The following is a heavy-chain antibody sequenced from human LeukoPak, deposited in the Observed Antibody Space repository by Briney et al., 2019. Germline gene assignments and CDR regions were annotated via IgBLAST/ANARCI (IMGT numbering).Heavy chain of an antibody. CDR3: AKENADMTTDTTYFDY. Sequence: SGGSLRHSCAASGFTFSSYAMSWVRQAPGKGLEWVSAISGSGGSTYYADSVKGRFTISRDNSKNTLYLQMNSLRAEDTAVYYCAKENADMTTDTTYFDYWGQGTLVTVSS. CDR1: GFTFSSYA. D-gene: IGHD4-11*01. CDR2: ISGSGGST. J-gene: IGHJ4*02. V-gene: IGHV3-23*01.